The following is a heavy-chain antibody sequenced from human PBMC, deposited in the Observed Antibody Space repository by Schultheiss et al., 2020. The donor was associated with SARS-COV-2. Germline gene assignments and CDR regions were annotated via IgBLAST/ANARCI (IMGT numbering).Heavy chain of an antibody. CDR3: ARSPFEIFGVVISYFDY. V-gene: IGHV4-59*08. CDR1: GGSFSGYY. Sequence: SQTLSLTCAVYGGSFSGYYWSWIRQPPGKGLEWIGYIYYSGSTNYNPSLKSRVTISVDTSKNQFSLKLSSVTATDTAVYYCARSPFEIFGVVISYFDYWGQGTLVTVSS. CDR2: IYYSGST. D-gene: IGHD3-3*01. J-gene: IGHJ4*02.